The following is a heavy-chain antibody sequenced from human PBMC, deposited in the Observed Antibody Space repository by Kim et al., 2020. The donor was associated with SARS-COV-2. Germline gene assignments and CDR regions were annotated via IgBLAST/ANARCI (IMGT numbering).Heavy chain of an antibody. Sequence: SVKVSCKASGGTFSSYAISWVRQAPGQGLEWMGGIIPTFGTATYAQKFQGRVTITADESTSTAYMELSSLRSEDTAVYYCARDLRYYYYYGMDVWGQGTTVTVSS. CDR2: IIPTFGTA. CDR3: ARDLRYYYYYGMDV. V-gene: IGHV1-69*13. CDR1: GGTFSSYA. J-gene: IGHJ6*02.